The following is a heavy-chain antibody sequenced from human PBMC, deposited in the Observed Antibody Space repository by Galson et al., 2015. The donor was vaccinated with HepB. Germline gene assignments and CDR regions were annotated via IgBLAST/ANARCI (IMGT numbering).Heavy chain of an antibody. D-gene: IGHD6-19*01. Sequence: SLRLSCAASGFTFDDYTMHWVRQAPGKGLEWVSLISWDGDSTYYADSVKGRFTISRDNSKNSLYLQMNSLRTEDTALYYCAKDIWQWLEYESSGMDVWGQGTTVTVSS. V-gene: IGHV3-43*01. J-gene: IGHJ6*02. CDR1: GFTFDDYT. CDR3: AKDIWQWLEYESSGMDV. CDR2: ISWDGDST.